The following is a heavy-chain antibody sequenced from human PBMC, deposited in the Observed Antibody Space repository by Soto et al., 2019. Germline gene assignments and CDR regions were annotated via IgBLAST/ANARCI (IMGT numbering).Heavy chain of an antibody. V-gene: IGHV3-30*18. CDR3: AKGGTMIWFDP. D-gene: IGHD3-22*01. CDR1: GFTFSSYG. Sequence: QVQLVESGGGVVQPGRSLRLSCAASGFTFSSYGMHWVRQAPGKGLEWVADISYDGSNKYYADSVKGRFTISRDNSKNTLYLQMNSLRAEDTAVYYCAKGGTMIWFDPWGQGTLVTVSS. J-gene: IGHJ5*02. CDR2: ISYDGSNK.